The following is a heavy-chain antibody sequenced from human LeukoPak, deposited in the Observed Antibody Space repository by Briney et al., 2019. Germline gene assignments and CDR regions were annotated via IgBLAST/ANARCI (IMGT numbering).Heavy chain of an antibody. CDR3: AKGRRYSSSPDALDI. CDR2: ISAGGGST. V-gene: IGHV3-23*01. CDR1: GFTFSSYV. Sequence: PGGSLRLSCAPSGFTFSSYVMSWVRLAPGKGLEWVSGISAGGGSTYYADSVKGRFTISRDNSKNTLYLQMSSLRAEDTAVYYCAKGRRYSSSPDALDIWGQGTMVTVSS. J-gene: IGHJ3*02. D-gene: IGHD6-19*01.